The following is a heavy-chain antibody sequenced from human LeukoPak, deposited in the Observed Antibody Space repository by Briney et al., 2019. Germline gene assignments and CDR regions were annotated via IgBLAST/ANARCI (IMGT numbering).Heavy chain of an antibody. CDR2: IRYDGSNK. V-gene: IGHV3-30*02. D-gene: IGHD2-15*01. Sequence: GGSLRLSCAASGFTFSSYGMHWVRQAPGKGLEWVAFIRYDGSNKYYAESVKGRFTISRDNSKNTLYLQMNSLRAEDTAVYYCAKDQVGNQYYYYYMDVWGKGTTVNVSS. J-gene: IGHJ6*03. CDR3: AKDQVGNQYYYYYMDV. CDR1: GFTFSSYG.